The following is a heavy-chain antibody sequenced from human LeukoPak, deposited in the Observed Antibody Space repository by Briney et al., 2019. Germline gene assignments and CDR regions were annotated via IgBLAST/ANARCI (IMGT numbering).Heavy chain of an antibody. CDR2: INPSVDST. CDR1: GYSFSIYY. V-gene: IGHV1-46*01. D-gene: IGHD4-17*01. J-gene: IGHJ5*02. Sequence: ASVKVSCKASGYSFSIYYMHWVRQDPGEGLEWMGIINPSVDSTTYAQKFQGRVTMTRDTSTRTVYMELSSLRSDDTAVYYCARENDYGNNWFDPWGQGTLVTVSS. CDR3: ARENDYGNNWFDP.